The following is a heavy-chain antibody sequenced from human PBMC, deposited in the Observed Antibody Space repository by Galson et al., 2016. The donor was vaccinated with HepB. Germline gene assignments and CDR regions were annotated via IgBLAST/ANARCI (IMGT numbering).Heavy chain of an antibody. Sequence: SVKVSCKASGGSFSGYVIDWVRQAPGQGLEWMGRVIPISGTTDYAQNFQGRVTITADESTSTAYMELSSLRPDDTALYFCAREGVGATFGYWGQGTLVTVSS. CDR2: VIPISGTT. D-gene: IGHD1-26*01. CDR1: GGSFSGYV. J-gene: IGHJ4*02. CDR3: AREGVGATFGY. V-gene: IGHV1-69*13.